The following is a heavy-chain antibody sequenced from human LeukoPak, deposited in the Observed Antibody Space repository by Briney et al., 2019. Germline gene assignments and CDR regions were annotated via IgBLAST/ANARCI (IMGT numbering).Heavy chain of an antibody. CDR1: GFTFSSYA. D-gene: IGHD2-15*01. Sequence: GGSLRLSCAASGFTFSSYAMSWVRQAPGNGLEWVSAISGSGGSTYYANSGKGRFTISRDNSKNTLYLQMNSLRAEDTAVYYCGKKGRKAVLGGSHYDYWGQGPVVTVSS. J-gene: IGHJ4*02. CDR3: GKKGRKAVLGGSHYDY. CDR2: ISGSGGST. V-gene: IGHV3-23*01.